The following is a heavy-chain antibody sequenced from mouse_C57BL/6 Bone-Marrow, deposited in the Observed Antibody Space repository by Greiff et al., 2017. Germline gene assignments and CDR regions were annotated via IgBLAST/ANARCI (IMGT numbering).Heavy chain of an antibody. CDR1: GYTFTDYY. V-gene: IGHV1-19*01. D-gene: IGHD2-3*01. CDR3: ARAGYYVAWFAY. J-gene: IGHJ3*01. CDR2: INPYNGGT. Sequence: VQLQQSGPVLVKPGASVKMSCKASGYTFTDYYMNWVKQSHGKSLEWIGVINPYNGGTSYNQKFKGKATLTVDKSSRTAYMELNSLTSEDSAVYYCARAGYYVAWFAYWGQGTLVTVAA.